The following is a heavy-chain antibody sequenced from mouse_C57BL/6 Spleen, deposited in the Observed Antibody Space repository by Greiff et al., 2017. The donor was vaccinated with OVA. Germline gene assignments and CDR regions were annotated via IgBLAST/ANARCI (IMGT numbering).Heavy chain of an antibody. CDR3: ARAGTTVVAWYFDV. Sequence: QVQLKQPGAELVRPGTSVKLSCKASGYTFTSYWMHWVKQRPGQGLEWIGVIDPSDSYTNYNQKFKGKATLTVDTSSSTAYMQLSSLTSEDSAVYYCARAGTTVVAWYFDVWGTGTTVTVSS. D-gene: IGHD1-1*01. CDR2: IDPSDSYT. V-gene: IGHV1-59*01. CDR1: GYTFTSYW. J-gene: IGHJ1*03.